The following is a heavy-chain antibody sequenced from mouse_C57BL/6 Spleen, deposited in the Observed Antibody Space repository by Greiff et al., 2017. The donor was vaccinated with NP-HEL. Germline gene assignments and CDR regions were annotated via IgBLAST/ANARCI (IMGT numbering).Heavy chain of an antibody. J-gene: IGHJ2*01. Sequence: QVQLKQSGAELVRPGTSVKVSCKASGYAFTNYLIEWVKQRPGQGLEWIGVINPGSGGTNYNEKFKGKATLTADKSSSTAYMQLSSLTSEDSAVYFCARRRVIYDGYYLDYWGQGTTLTVSS. V-gene: IGHV1-54*01. CDR3: ARRRVIYDGYYLDY. CDR2: INPGSGGT. D-gene: IGHD2-3*01. CDR1: GYAFTNYL.